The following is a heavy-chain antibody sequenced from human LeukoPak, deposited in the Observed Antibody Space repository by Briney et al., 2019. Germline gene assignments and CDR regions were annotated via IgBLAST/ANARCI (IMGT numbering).Heavy chain of an antibody. Sequence: GASVKVSCKASGYTFTSYGITWVRQAPGQGLEWMGWITTYNGNTYYAQNFQGRGTVTADTSTSTAYMEVRSLRSDDTAVYYCARLSPPIASFCSGGTCYSGGFDPWGQGTLVTVSS. V-gene: IGHV1-18*01. CDR3: ARLSPPIASFCSGGTCYSGGFDP. D-gene: IGHD2-15*01. CDR2: ITTYNGNT. CDR1: GYTFTSYG. J-gene: IGHJ5*02.